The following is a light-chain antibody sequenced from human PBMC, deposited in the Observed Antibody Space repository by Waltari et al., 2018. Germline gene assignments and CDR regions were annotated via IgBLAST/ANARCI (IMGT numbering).Light chain of an antibody. CDR2: DAS. V-gene: IGKV3-11*01. CDR3: QQRDSWPLT. Sequence: EIMLQQSPGTLSLSPGERATLSCRASQSISRYLAWYQQKAGQAPRLLIYDASNRATGIPARFSGSGSGTDFTLTISSLEPEDFAVYFCQQRDSWPLTFGGGTKVEIK. J-gene: IGKJ4*01. CDR1: QSISRY.